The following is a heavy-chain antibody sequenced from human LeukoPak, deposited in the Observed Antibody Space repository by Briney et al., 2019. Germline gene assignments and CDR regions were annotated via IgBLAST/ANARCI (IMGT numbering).Heavy chain of an antibody. CDR3: ARAGGYQLPHS. CDR2: IYTSGST. Sequence: TLSLTCTVSGGSISSGSYYWSWIRQPAGKGLEWIGRIYTSGSTNYNPSLKSRVTISVDTSKNQFSLKLSSVTAADTAVYYCARAGGYQLPHSWGQGTLVTVSS. J-gene: IGHJ4*02. D-gene: IGHD2-2*01. CDR1: GGSISSGSYY. V-gene: IGHV4-61*02.